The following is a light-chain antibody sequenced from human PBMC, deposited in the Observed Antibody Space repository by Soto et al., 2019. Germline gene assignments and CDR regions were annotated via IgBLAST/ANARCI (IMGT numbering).Light chain of an antibody. V-gene: IGKV3-11*01. Sequence: EIVLTQSPATLSLSPGERATLSCRASQSVSSYLAWYQQKPGQAPRLLIYDASNRATGIPARFSGSGSGTDFTLTISSLEPEDFAVYYCQQRSNSLITFAQGTRLEIK. J-gene: IGKJ5*01. CDR2: DAS. CDR1: QSVSSY. CDR3: QQRSNSLIT.